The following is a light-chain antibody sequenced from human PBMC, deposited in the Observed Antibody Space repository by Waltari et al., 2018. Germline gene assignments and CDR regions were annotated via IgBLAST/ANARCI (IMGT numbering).Light chain of an antibody. J-gene: IGLJ2*01. CDR1: SSNIGSNT. CDR3: AAWDDSLNAVL. Sequence: QSVLTQPPSASGTPGQRVTISCSGSSSNIGSNTVNWYQQLPGTAPKRLIYSNNQRPSGVPDRFSGAKSGTSASLAVSGLQSEDEADYYCAAWDDSLNAVLFGGGTKLTVL. CDR2: SNN. V-gene: IGLV1-44*01.